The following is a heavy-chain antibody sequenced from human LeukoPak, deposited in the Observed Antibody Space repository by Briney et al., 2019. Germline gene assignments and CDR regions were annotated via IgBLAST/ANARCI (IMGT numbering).Heavy chain of an antibody. Sequence: GASVKVSCKASGYTFTGYYMHWVRQAPGQGLEWMGRINPNSGGTNYAQKFQGRVTMTRGTSISTAYMELSRLRSDNTAVYYCASALRYGDYEGYWGQGTLVTVSS. J-gene: IGHJ4*02. CDR2: INPNSGGT. V-gene: IGHV1-2*06. CDR1: GYTFTGYY. CDR3: ASALRYGDYEGY. D-gene: IGHD4-17*01.